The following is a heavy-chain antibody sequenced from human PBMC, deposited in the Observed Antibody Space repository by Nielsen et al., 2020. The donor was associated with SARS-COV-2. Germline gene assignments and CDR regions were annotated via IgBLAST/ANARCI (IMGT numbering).Heavy chain of an antibody. CDR3: ARGSISMVRGVIQNYYYYYYMDV. J-gene: IGHJ6*03. V-gene: IGHV4-34*01. Sequence: WIRQPPGKGLEWIGEINHSGSTNYNPSLKSRVTISVDTSKNQFSLKLSSVTAADTAVYYCARGSISMVRGVIQNYYYYYYMDVWGKGTTVTVSS. CDR2: INHSGST. D-gene: IGHD3-10*01.